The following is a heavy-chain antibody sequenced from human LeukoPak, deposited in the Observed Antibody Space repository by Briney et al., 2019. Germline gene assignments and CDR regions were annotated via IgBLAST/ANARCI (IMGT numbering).Heavy chain of an antibody. J-gene: IGHJ4*02. CDR3: ATHYDTSGYYYFDF. CDR1: GFSFSSYG. Sequence: GRSLRLSCAASGFSFSSYGMHWVRQAPGKGLEWVSTISGTGVTTFYADSVRGRFTISRDNSKNTLYLQMSSLRAEDTAVYYCATHYDTSGYYYFDFWGQGTLVTVSS. CDR2: ISGTGVTT. V-gene: IGHV3-23*01. D-gene: IGHD3-22*01.